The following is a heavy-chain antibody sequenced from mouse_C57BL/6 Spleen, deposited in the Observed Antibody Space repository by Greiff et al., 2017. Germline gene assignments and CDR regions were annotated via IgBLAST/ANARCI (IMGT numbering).Heavy chain of an antibody. D-gene: IGHD2-4*01. V-gene: IGHV5-6*02. J-gene: IGHJ3*01. CDR2: ISSGGSYT. CDR3: ARHAYDYDGWFAY. CDR1: GFTFSSYG. Sequence: EVMLVESGGDLVKPGGSLKLSCAASGFTFSSYGMSWVRQTPDKRLEWVATISSGGSYTYYPDSVKGRFTISRDNAKNTLYLQMSSLKSEDTAMYYFARHAYDYDGWFAYWGQGTLVTVSA.